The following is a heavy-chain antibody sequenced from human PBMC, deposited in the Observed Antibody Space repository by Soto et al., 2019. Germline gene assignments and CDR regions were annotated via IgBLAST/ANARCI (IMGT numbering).Heavy chain of an antibody. D-gene: IGHD3-22*01. J-gene: IGHJ4*02. V-gene: IGHV3-23*04. CDR2: ISGSGGTT. CDR3: AKDRTLYCETTFDY. Sequence: EVQLVESEGGLVKPGGSLRLSCAASGFTFSSYTMSWVRQAPGKGLEWVSSISGSGGTTYYADSVKGRFTISRDDSKNTLYLQMNGLRAEDTAVYYCAKDRTLYCETTFDYWGQGTLVIVSS. CDR1: GFTFSSYT.